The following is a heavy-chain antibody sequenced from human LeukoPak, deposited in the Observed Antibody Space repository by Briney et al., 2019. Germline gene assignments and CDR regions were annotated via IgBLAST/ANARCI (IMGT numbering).Heavy chain of an antibody. CDR1: GFTFNSYS. CDR3: ARGRQNILTGYYFDY. Sequence: PGGSLRLSCAASGFTFNSYSMNWARQAPGKGLEWVAVIWYDGSNKYYADSVKGRFTISRDNSKNTLYLQMNSLRAEDTAVYYCARGRQNILTGYYFDYWGQGTLVTVSS. V-gene: IGHV3-33*08. J-gene: IGHJ4*02. CDR2: IWYDGSNK. D-gene: IGHD3-9*01.